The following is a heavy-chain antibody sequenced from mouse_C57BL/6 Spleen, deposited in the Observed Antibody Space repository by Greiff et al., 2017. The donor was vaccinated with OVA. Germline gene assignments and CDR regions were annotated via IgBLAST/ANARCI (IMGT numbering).Heavy chain of an antibody. D-gene: IGHD2-4*01. J-gene: IGHJ4*01. V-gene: IGHV1-62-2*01. Sequence: QVQLQQSGAELVKPGASVKLSCKASGYTFTEYTIHWVKQRSGQGLEWMGWFYPGRGSITYNEKFKDKATLTADKATSTVYMELSSLTSEDSAVYFCARHYYDKGGDYWGQGTSVTVSS. CDR3: ARHYYDKGGDY. CDR1: GYTFTEYT. CDR2: FYPGRGSI.